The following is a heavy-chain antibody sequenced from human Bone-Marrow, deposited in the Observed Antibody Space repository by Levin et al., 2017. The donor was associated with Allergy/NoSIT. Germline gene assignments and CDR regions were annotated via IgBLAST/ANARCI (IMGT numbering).Heavy chain of an antibody. CDR1: GFTFSSSA. CDR3: AKVRRGLDAFDI. CDR2: ISAGDPST. J-gene: IGHJ3*02. Sequence: GGSLRLSCAASGFTFSSSAMTWVRQAPGKGLEWVSSISAGDPSTYYTDSVKGRLTVSRDNSKTTLYLQMNSLRVEDTALYYCAKVRRGLDAFDIWGQGTMVTVSS. V-gene: IGHV3-23*01. D-gene: IGHD3/OR15-3a*01.